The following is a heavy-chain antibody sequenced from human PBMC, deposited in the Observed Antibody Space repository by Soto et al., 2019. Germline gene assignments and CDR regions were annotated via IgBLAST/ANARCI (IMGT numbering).Heavy chain of an antibody. D-gene: IGHD6-19*01. CDR2: IIPIFGTA. V-gene: IGHV1-69*01. CDR3: ARGETYSSARGYWFDP. CDR1: GGTFSSYA. Sequence: QVQLVQSGAEVKKPGSSVEVSCKASGGTFSSYAISWVRQAPGQGLEWMGGIIPIFGTANYAQKFQGRVTITADESTSTAYMELSSLRSEDTAVYNCARGETYSSARGYWFDPWGQGTLVTVSS. J-gene: IGHJ5*02.